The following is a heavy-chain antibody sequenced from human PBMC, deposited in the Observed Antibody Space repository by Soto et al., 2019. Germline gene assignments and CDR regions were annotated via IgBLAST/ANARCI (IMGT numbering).Heavy chain of an antibody. CDR2: INHSGST. J-gene: IGHJ4*02. V-gene: IGHV4-34*01. CDR3: ARSGRDGYKSPNRKFAY. Sequence: QVQLQQWGAGLLKPSETLSLTCAVYGGSFSGYYWSWIRQPPGKGLEWIGEINHSGSTNYNPSLKSRVTISVDPSKNQFSLKLSSVTAADTAVYYCARSGRDGYKSPNRKFAYWGQGTLVTVSS. CDR1: GGSFSGYY. D-gene: IGHD5-12*01.